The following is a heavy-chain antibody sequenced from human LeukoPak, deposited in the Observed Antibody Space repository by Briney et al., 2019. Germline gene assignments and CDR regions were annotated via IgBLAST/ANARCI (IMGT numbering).Heavy chain of an antibody. J-gene: IGHJ4*02. Sequence: SETLSLTCSVSGGSISSGDYYWSWIRQHPGKGLEWIGYIHYSGSTYYNPSLKSRVSISVPTSKNRFSLQLSSVTAADTAVYYCARVIDYDQLDYWGQGTLVTVSS. CDR2: IHYSGST. CDR3: ARVIDYDQLDY. V-gene: IGHV4-31*03. CDR1: GGSISSGDYY. D-gene: IGHD4-17*01.